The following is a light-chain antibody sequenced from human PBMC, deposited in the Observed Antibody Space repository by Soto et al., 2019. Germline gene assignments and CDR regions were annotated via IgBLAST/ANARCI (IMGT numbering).Light chain of an antibody. CDR1: QSISIW. J-gene: IGKJ1*01. CDR3: QQYYRYSPWT. Sequence: DIQMTQSPSTLSASVGDRVTITCRASQSISIWLALYQQRPGKAPNLLIYDASTLESGVSSRFNGSGSGTEFTLTISSLQPDDFATYYCQQYYRYSPWTFGPGTKVEIK. CDR2: DAS. V-gene: IGKV1-5*01.